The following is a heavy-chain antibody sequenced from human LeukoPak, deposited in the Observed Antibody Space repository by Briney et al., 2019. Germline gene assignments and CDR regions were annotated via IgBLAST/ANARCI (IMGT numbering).Heavy chain of an antibody. J-gene: IGHJ4*02. V-gene: IGHV4-59*01. CDR1: GDSINSNY. CDR2: IYYGGNT. Sequence: SETLSLTCSVSGDSINSNYWSWLRQPPGKGPEWIGYIYYGGNTNYNPSLKSRVSMSVDTSKNQFSLNLSSVTAADTAVYHCARLLAGCPGGRCRAHFDYWGQGTLVTVSS. D-gene: IGHD2-15*01. CDR3: ARLLAGCPGGRCRAHFDY.